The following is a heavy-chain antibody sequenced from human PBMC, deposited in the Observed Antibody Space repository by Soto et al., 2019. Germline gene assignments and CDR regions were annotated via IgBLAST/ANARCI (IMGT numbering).Heavy chain of an antibody. Sequence: QVQLVESGGGVVQPGRSLRLSCAASGFTFSSYGMHWVRQAPGKGLEWVAVISYDGSNKYYADSVKGRFTISRDNSKNTLYLQMNSLRAEDTAVYYCAKGDVPNYDWAYFDYWGQGTLVTVSS. J-gene: IGHJ4*02. D-gene: IGHD5-12*01. V-gene: IGHV3-30*18. CDR2: ISYDGSNK. CDR1: GFTFSSYG. CDR3: AKGDVPNYDWAYFDY.